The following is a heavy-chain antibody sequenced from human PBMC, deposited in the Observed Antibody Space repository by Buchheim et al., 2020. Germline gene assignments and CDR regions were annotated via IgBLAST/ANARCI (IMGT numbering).Heavy chain of an antibody. CDR1: GFTFSSYG. V-gene: IGHV3-30*18. J-gene: IGHJ5*02. D-gene: IGHD3-22*01. CDR3: AKGVAYYYDIWFDP. Sequence: QVQLVESGGGVVQPGRSLRLSCAASGFTFSSYGMHWVRQAPGKGLEWVAVISYDGSNKYYADSVKGRFTISRDNSKNTLYLQMNSLRAEDTAVYYCAKGVAYYYDIWFDPWGQGTL. CDR2: ISYDGSNK.